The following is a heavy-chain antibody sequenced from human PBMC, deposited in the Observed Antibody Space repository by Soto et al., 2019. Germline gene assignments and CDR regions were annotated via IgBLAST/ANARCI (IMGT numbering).Heavy chain of an antibody. D-gene: IGHD3-10*01. V-gene: IGHV1-69*10. CDR2: TIPALGKT. CDR3: ARGPFRPSAMDV. J-gene: IGHJ6*02. CDR1: GDNFKKNF. Sequence: ASGKVSCKASGDNFKKNFLTWVRQAPGQGLEWMGGTIPALGKTHYIEKFQGRVTITVDDATRTVYMEVRDLTSEDTAIYYCARGPFRPSAMDVWGQGTTVTAP.